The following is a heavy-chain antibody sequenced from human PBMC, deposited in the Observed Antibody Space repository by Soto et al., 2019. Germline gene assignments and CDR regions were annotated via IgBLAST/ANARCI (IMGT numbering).Heavy chain of an antibody. CDR1: GFTFSSYG. D-gene: IGHD3-10*01. CDR2: IWYDGSNK. CDR3: ARDPALLWFGELNYYYYGMDV. J-gene: IGHJ6*02. Sequence: QVQLVESGGGVVQPGRSLRLSCAASGFTFSSYGMHWVRQAPGKGLEWVAVIWYDGSNKYYADSVKGRFTISRDNSKNTLYLQMNSLRAEDTAVYYCARDPALLWFGELNYYYYGMDVWGQGTTVTVSS. V-gene: IGHV3-33*01.